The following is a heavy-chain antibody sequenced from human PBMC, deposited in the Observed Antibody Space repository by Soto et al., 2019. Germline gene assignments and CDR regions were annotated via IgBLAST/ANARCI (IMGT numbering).Heavy chain of an antibody. CDR1: GGSVSSGSYY. D-gene: IGHD3-9*01. V-gene: IGHV4-61*01. Sequence: SETLSLTCTVSGGSVSSGSYYWSWIRQPPGKGLEWIGYIYYSGSTNYNQSLKNRVTISVDTSKKQFSMKLSSVTAADTAVFYCARAVGDYDILTGYYTSYYYGMDVWGQGTTVT. J-gene: IGHJ6*02. CDR3: ARAVGDYDILTGYYTSYYYGMDV. CDR2: IYYSGST.